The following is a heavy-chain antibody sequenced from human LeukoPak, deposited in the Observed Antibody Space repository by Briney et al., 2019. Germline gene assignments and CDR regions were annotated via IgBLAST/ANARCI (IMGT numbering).Heavy chain of an antibody. Sequence: GGSLRLSCAASGSTSSSYAMSWVRQAPGKGLEWVSAISGSGGSTYYADSVKGRFTISRDNSKNTLYLQMNSLRAEDTAVYYCAKKRERKSGSYYYFDYWGQGTLVTVSS. CDR1: GSTSSSYA. J-gene: IGHJ4*02. CDR2: ISGSGGST. D-gene: IGHD3-10*01. CDR3: AKKRERKSGSYYYFDY. V-gene: IGHV3-23*01.